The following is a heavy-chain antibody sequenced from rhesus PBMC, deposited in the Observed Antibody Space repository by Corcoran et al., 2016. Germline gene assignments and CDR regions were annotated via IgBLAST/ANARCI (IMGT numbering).Heavy chain of an antibody. J-gene: IGHJ4*01. Sequence: QVQLQESGPGLVKPSETLSLTCTVSGGSISGYYWNWIRPPPGKGLEWIGNIYGSGSTTNYNPSLKSRVTLSVDTSKNQLSLKLSSVTAADTAVYYCARRFDYWGQGVLVTVSS. CDR2: IYGSGSTT. CDR1: GGSISGYY. CDR3: ARRFDY. V-gene: IGHV4S11*01.